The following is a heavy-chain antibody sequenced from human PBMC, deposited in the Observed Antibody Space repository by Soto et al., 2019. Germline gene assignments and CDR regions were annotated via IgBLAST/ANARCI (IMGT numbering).Heavy chain of an antibody. Sequence: EVQLVESGGGLVQPGGSLKLSCAASGFTFSGSAVHWVRQASGKGLEWVGRIRSKASNYATVYAASVKGRFTISRDDSKNTAYLQMNSLKTEDTAVYYCTRHAVQYCGGDCYLLPYFDLWGRGTLVTVSS. CDR1: GFTFSGSA. D-gene: IGHD2-21*02. CDR3: TRHAVQYCGGDCYLLPYFDL. CDR2: IRSKASNYAT. J-gene: IGHJ2*01. V-gene: IGHV3-73*02.